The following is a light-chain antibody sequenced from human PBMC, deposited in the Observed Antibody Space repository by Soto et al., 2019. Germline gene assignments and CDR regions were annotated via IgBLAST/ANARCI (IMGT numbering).Light chain of an antibody. CDR2: SND. CDR1: SFNIGFNY. J-gene: IGLJ1*01. Sequence: QSVLTQPPSASGTPWQTVTISCSGSSFNIGFNYVYWYQQLPGMAPKLLIHSNDERPSGVPDRFSGSKSGTSASLAISGLRSEDEAEYYCAAWDDSLSGGVFGTGTKVTVL. V-gene: IGLV1-47*02. CDR3: AAWDDSLSGGV.